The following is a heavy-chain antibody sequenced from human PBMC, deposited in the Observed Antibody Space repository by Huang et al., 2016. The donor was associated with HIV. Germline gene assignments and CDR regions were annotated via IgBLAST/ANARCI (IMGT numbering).Heavy chain of an antibody. V-gene: IGHV1-69*13. J-gene: IGHJ4*02. CDR3: ARGSLEYSVSSSLDY. Sequence: QVQLLQSGAEVKKPGSSVKVSCKASGGPFRSYSVAWVRQAPGQGIEWIASRMPVFDSPIYAQKLQGRVRVTADESTSTVYMELRDLRPDDTAVYFCARGSLEYSVSSSLDYWGQGTHVTVSS. CDR1: GGPFRSYS. D-gene: IGHD4-4*01. CDR2: RMPVFDSP.